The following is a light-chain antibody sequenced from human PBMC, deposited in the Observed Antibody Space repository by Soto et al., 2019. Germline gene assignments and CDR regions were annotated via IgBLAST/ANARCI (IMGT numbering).Light chain of an antibody. J-gene: IGLJ1*01. CDR2: DVN. CDR3: KSYTSSSPYV. V-gene: IGLV2-14*01. CDR1: SSDVGLYNY. Sequence: QSALTQPASVSGSPGQSITISCTGTSSDVGLYNYVSWYQQHPGKAPKLMIYDVNNRPSGVSNRFSGSKSGNTASLTISGLQAEDEADYYCKSYTSSSPYVFGTGTKVTVL.